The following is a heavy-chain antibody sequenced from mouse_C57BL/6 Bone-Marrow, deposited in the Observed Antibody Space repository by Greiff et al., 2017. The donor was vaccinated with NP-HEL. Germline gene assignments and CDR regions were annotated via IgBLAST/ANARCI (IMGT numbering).Heavy chain of an antibody. Sequence: EVQLQESGPGLVKPSQSLSLTCSVTGYSITSGYYWNWIRQFPGNKLEWMGYISYDGSNNYNPSLKNRISITRDTSKNQFFLKLNSVTTEDTATYYCARDGGYYGSSFHWYFDVWGTGTTVTVSS. CDR2: ISYDGSN. V-gene: IGHV3-6*01. D-gene: IGHD1-1*01. CDR1: GYSITSGYY. J-gene: IGHJ1*03. CDR3: ARDGGYYGSSFHWYFDV.